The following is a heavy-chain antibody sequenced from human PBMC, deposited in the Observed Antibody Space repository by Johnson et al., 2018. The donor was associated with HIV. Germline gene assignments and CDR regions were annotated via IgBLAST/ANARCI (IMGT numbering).Heavy chain of an antibody. CDR3: ARGGEYSSSLYAFDI. V-gene: IGHV3-30*04. CDR1: GFTFSSYA. D-gene: IGHD6-13*01. CDR2: ISYDGSNH. Sequence: QVQLVESGGGVVRPGGSLRLSCEASGFTFSSYAMHWVRQAPGKGLEWVAVISYDGSNHYYADSVKGRFTISRDNSKNTLYLQMNSLRAEDTAVYYCARGGEYSSSLYAFDIWGQGTMVTVSS. J-gene: IGHJ3*02.